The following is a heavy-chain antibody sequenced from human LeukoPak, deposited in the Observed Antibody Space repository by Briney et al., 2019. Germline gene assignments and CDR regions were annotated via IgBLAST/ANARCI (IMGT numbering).Heavy chain of an antibody. CDR2: VRGSGGTT. D-gene: IGHD4-23*01. V-gene: IGHV3-23*01. J-gene: IGHJ4*02. CDR1: GFTFSSYA. CDR3: PRDARDGSGGNPFDY. Sequence: PAGGALRLSCSASGFTFSSYAMYWVRQAPGKGLEWVSVVRGSGGTTYYADSVKGRFTSSRDNSKNTVDQQMNSRGAWGAAVYYCPRDARDGSGGNPFDYWGQGILVTVSS.